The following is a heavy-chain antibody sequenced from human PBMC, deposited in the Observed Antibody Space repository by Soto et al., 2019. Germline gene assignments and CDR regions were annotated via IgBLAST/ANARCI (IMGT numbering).Heavy chain of an antibody. D-gene: IGHD3-3*02. V-gene: IGHV4-39*01. CDR2: IYYSGTS. CDR3: ARHLRGNSHFPLDY. Sequence: PSETLSLTCTVSGDSISSSNYYWAWIRQPPGKGLEWIGSIYYSGTSYYSPSLKSRLTISVDASKNQVSLNLSSVTAADTAIYYCARHLRGNSHFPLDYWGQGTLVTVSS. CDR1: GDSISSSNYY. J-gene: IGHJ4*02.